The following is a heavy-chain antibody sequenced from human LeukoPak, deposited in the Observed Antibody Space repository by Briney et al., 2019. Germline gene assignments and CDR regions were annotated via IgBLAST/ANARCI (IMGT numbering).Heavy chain of an antibody. CDR3: ARVLGSGSYPFKKYYFDY. D-gene: IGHD1-26*01. V-gene: IGHV1-2*02. CDR2: INPNSGGT. Sequence: GASVKVSCKASGYIFSVHYMHWVRQAPGQGLEWMGWINPNSGGTNYAQKFQGRVTMTRDTSISTAYMELSRLRSDDTAVYYCARVLGSGSYPFKKYYFDYWGQGTLVTVSS. CDR1: GYIFSVHY. J-gene: IGHJ4*02.